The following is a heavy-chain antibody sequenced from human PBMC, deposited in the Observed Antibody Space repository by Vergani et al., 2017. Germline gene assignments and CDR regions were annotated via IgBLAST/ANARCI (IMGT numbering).Heavy chain of an antibody. CDR3: ARDPIGYCSGGSCEGDAFDI. V-gene: IGHV3-30-3*01. J-gene: IGHJ3*02. CDR2: ISYDGSNK. D-gene: IGHD2-15*01. Sequence: QVQLVESGGGVAQPGRSLRLSCAASGFTFSSYAMHWVRQAPGKGLEWVAVISYDGSNKYYADSVKGRFTISRDNSKNTLYLQMNSLRAEDTAVYYCARDPIGYCSGGSCEGDAFDIWGQGTMVTVSS. CDR1: GFTFSSYA.